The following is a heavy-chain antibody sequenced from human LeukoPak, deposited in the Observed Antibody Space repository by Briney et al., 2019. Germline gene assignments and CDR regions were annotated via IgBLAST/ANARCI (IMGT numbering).Heavy chain of an antibody. Sequence: SETLPLTCTVSGGSISSGGYYWSWIRQHPGKGLEWIGYIYYSGSTYYNPSLKSRVTISVDTSKNQFSLKLSSVTAADTAVYYCARALRYFCGGDCYSGYFDYWGQGTLVTVSS. CDR3: ARALRYFCGGDCYSGYFDY. CDR2: IYYSGST. J-gene: IGHJ4*02. V-gene: IGHV4-31*03. D-gene: IGHD2-21*02. CDR1: GGSISSGGYY.